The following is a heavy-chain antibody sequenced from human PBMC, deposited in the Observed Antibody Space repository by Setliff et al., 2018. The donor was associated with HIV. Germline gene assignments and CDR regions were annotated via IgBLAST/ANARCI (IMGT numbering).Heavy chain of an antibody. CDR3: ARDRGRYGDYRDFDY. D-gene: IGHD4-17*01. V-gene: IGHV1-18*01. J-gene: IGHJ4*02. Sequence: RASVKVSCKAPGYNFVNLGIAWVRQAPGQGLEWMGWINPYNGNTNYGQKFQGRVTMSRDTSISTFYMEVTRLTSDDTAVYYCARDRGRYGDYRDFDYWGQGALVTVSS. CDR1: GYNFVNLG. CDR2: INPYNGNT.